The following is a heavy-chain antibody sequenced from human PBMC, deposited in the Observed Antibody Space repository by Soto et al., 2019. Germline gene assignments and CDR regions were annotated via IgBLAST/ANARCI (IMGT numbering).Heavy chain of an antibody. CDR2: ISYDGSDE. V-gene: IGHV3-30*18. CDR3: AKDVPQYCNSATCYTGPHY. J-gene: IGHJ4*02. Sequence: QVQLVESGGGVVQPGRSLRLSCAASGFTFRTYGMHWVRQAPGKGLEWVAVISYDGSDEYYADSVKGRFTISRDNSKSTLYLQMHSLRADDTAVYYCAKDVPQYCNSATCYTGPHYWGQGTLVTVSS. D-gene: IGHD2-2*02. CDR1: GFTFRTYG.